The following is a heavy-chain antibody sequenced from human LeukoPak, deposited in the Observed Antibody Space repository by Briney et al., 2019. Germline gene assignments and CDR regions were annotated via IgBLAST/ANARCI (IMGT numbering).Heavy chain of an antibody. CDR2: IWSDGSNK. D-gene: IGHD4-11*01. J-gene: IGHJ4*02. V-gene: IGHV3-33*06. CDR3: VKDIQRGFDYTNSLDS. CDR1: GFMFTHHG. Sequence: PGESLRLSCAASGFMFTHHGMHWVRQAPGKGLEWVAVIWSDGSNKFYSDSVKGRFAISRDNSNDKVYLQMNGLRADDTAVYYCVKDIQRGFDYTNSLDSGGQGTLVIVSS.